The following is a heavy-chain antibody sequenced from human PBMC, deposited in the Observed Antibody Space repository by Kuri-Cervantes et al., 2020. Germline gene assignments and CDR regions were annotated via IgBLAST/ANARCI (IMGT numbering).Heavy chain of an antibody. Sequence: GGSLRLSCAASGITLSDYYMNWFRQAPGKGLEWVAVISYDGSNKYYADSVKGRFTISRDNSKNTLYLQMNSLRAEGTAVYYCAKDQYNWNYISVYNWFDPWGQGTLVTVSS. V-gene: IGHV3-30*18. CDR3: AKDQYNWNYISVYNWFDP. CDR1: GITLSDYY. CDR2: ISYDGSNK. J-gene: IGHJ5*02. D-gene: IGHD1-7*01.